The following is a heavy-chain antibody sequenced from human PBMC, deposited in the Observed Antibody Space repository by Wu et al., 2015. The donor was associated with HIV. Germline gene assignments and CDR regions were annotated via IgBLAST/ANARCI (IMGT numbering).Heavy chain of an antibody. CDR3: ARAVAGSGVYYYYYGMDV. V-gene: IGHV1-18*01. CDR2: ISAYNGNT. CDR1: GYTFTSYG. Sequence: QVQLVQSGAEVKKPGASVKVSCKASGYTFTSYGISWVRQAPGQGLEWMGWISAYNGNTNYAQKLQGRVTMTTDTSTSTAYMELRSLRSDDTAVYYCARAVAGSGVYYYYYGMDVWGQGTTVTVSS. J-gene: IGHJ6*02. D-gene: IGHD6-19*01.